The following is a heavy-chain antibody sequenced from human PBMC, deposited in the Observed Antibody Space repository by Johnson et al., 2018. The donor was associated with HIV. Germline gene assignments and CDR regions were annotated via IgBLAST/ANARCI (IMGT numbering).Heavy chain of an antibody. CDR3: ASDDIRDGKSFDS. CDR2: ISVTGSVI. J-gene: IGHJ3*02. Sequence: QVQLVESGGGLVKPGGSLRLSCTISGFSFSDYYMSWFRQAPGKGLEWLSYISVTGSVIYYADSVKGRFTISRDNTKNSVYLQMNSLRAEDTAVYYCASDDIRDGKSFDSWGQGTMVTVSS. CDR1: GFSFSDYY. V-gene: IGHV3-11*04.